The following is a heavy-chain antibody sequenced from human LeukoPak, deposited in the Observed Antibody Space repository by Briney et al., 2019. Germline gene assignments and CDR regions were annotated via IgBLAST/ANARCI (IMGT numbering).Heavy chain of an antibody. Sequence: GGSLRLSCAASGFTFSSYSMNWVRQAPGKGLEWVSSISSSSSYIYYADSVKGRFTISRDNAKNSLYLQMNSLRAEDTAVYYCARDDRYCGSTSCEYYYYYYGMDVWGQGTTVTVSS. CDR1: GFTFSSYS. CDR2: ISSSSSYI. D-gene: IGHD2-2*01. V-gene: IGHV3-21*01. J-gene: IGHJ6*02. CDR3: ARDDRYCGSTSCEYYYYYYGMDV.